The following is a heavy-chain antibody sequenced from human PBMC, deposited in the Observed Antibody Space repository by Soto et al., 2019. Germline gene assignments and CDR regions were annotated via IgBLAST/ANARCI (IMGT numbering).Heavy chain of an antibody. Sequence: ASVKVSCKASGYTFTSYGISWVRQAPGQGLEWMGWISTYNGNTNYAQKFQGRVTMTTNTSTSSANMELRSLRSDDTAVYYCARGAGYCSSTSCYEWAFDIWGQGTKVTVSS. CDR3: ARGAGYCSSTSCYEWAFDI. V-gene: IGHV1-18*01. J-gene: IGHJ3*02. D-gene: IGHD2-2*01. CDR2: ISTYNGNT. CDR1: GYTFTSYG.